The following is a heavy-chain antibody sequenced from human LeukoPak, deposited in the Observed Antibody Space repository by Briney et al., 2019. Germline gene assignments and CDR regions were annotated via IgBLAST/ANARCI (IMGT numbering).Heavy chain of an antibody. CDR3: ATVGWDSSGWYLTGAFDI. V-gene: IGHV1-24*01. D-gene: IGHD6-19*01. Sequence: ASVKVSCKVSGYTLTELSMHWVRQAPGKGLEWMGGFDPEDGETIYTQKLKGRVTMTEDTSSDTANMDLRSLRSEDTAVYYCATVGWDSSGWYLTGAFDIWGQGTMVTVSS. CDR2: FDPEDGET. J-gene: IGHJ3*02. CDR1: GYTLTELS.